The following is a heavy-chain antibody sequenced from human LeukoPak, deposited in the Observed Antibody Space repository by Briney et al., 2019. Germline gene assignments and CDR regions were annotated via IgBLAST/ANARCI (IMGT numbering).Heavy chain of an antibody. CDR1: GFTFSSYS. Sequence: GGSLRLSCVASGFTFSSYSINWVRQAPGKGLEWVSSISSAGHYIYYADSVKGRFTTSRDNAQNSLYLQMNSLRAEDTAVYYCARARYGGNWGELAYWGQGTLVTVSS. D-gene: IGHD4-23*01. CDR3: ARARYGGNWGELAY. V-gene: IGHV3-21*01. CDR2: ISSAGHYI. J-gene: IGHJ4*02.